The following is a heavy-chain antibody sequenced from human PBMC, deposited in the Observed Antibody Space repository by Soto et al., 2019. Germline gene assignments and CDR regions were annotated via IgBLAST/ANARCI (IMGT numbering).Heavy chain of an antibody. CDR3: TTDPPEIGYGSGWYNWFDP. CDR1: GFTFGDYA. V-gene: IGHV3-49*03. Sequence: GGSLRLSCTASGFTFGDYAMSWFRQAPGKGLEWVGCIKSKADGGTTEYAASVKGRFTISRDDSKNTLYLQMNSLKTEDTAVYYCTTDPPEIGYGSGWYNWFDPWGQGTLVTVSS. D-gene: IGHD6-19*01. J-gene: IGHJ5*02. CDR2: IKSKADGGTT.